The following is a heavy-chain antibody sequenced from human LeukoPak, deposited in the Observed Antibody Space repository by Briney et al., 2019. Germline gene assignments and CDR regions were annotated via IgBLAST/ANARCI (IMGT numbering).Heavy chain of an antibody. V-gene: IGHV1-18*01. D-gene: IGHD3-3*01. CDR2: ISAYNGNT. J-gene: IGHJ4*02. CDR3: ARDPYYDFWSGYRKGVDY. CDR1: GGTFSSYA. Sequence: ASVTVSCTASGGTFSSYAISWVRQAPGQGLEWMGWISAYNGNTNYAQKLQGRVTMTTDTSTSTAYMELRSLRSDDTAVYYCARDPYYDFWSGYRKGVDYWGQGTLVTVSS.